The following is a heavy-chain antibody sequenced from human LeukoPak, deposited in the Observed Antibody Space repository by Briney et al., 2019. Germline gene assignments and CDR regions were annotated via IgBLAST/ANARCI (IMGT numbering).Heavy chain of an antibody. CDR2: IYSGGNT. Sequence: PGGSLRLSCAASGFTVSSKYMSWVRQAPGKGLEWVSVIYSGGNTYYADSVKGRSTISRDNSKNTVNLQMNSLRAEDTAVYYCASGIEVGPIYFDYWGQGTLVTVSS. D-gene: IGHD6-19*01. CDR1: GFTVSSKY. CDR3: ASGIEVGPIYFDY. V-gene: IGHV3-66*01. J-gene: IGHJ4*02.